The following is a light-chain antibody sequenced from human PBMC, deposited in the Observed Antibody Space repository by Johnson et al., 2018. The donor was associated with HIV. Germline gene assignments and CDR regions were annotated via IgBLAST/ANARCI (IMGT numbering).Light chain of an antibody. CDR1: SSNIGNNY. V-gene: IGLV1-51*02. CDR2: ENT. Sequence: QSVLTQPPSVSAAPGQKVTISCSGSSSNIGNNYVSWYQHLPGTAPKLLIYENTKRPSGVPDRFSGSKSGSSATLGITGLQTGDEADYYCATWDRSLNGRYVFGTGTKVTVL. CDR3: ATWDRSLNGRYV. J-gene: IGLJ1*01.